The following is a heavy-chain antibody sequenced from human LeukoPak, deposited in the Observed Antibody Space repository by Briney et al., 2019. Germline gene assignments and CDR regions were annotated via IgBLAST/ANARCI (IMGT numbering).Heavy chain of an antibody. J-gene: IGHJ4*02. D-gene: IGHD1/OR15-1a*01. CDR3: ARDNNAFALGDY. V-gene: IGHV3-23*01. Sequence: GGPLRLSCAASGFTFSNYWINWVRQAPGKGLEWVSAISGSGGSTYYADSVKGRFTISRDNSKNTLYLQMNSLRAEDTAVYYCARDNNAFALGDYWGQGTLVTVSS. CDR2: ISGSGGST. CDR1: GFTFSNYW.